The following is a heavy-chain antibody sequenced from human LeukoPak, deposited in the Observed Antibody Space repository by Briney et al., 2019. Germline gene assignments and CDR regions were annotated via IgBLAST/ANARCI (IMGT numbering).Heavy chain of an antibody. CDR3: AGGYGSGSYSA. D-gene: IGHD3-10*01. CDR1: GFTFSKYY. V-gene: IGHV3-11*01. Sequence: GGSLRLSCAASGFTFSKYYMSWIRQAPGKGLEWISYIVNSGGTTSYADSVQGRFTISSDDAKNSLYLQMNSLRAEDTAVYYCAGGYGSGSYSAWGQGIPVTVSS. CDR2: IVNSGGTT. J-gene: IGHJ5*02.